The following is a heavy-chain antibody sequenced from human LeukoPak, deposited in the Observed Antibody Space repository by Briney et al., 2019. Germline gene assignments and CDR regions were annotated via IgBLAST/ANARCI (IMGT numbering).Heavy chain of an antibody. CDR3: ARRNSDDSSSWYFNDY. J-gene: IGHJ4*02. CDR1: GFTFSTYA. CDR2: ISSNFNYI. Sequence: PGGSLRLSCAASGFTFSTYAMNWVRQAPGKGLEWVSSISSNFNYIHYADSVKGRFTISRDNAKNSLYLQMSSLRAEDTAVYYCARRNSDDSSSWYFNDYWGQGSLVTVSS. D-gene: IGHD6-13*01. V-gene: IGHV3-21*01.